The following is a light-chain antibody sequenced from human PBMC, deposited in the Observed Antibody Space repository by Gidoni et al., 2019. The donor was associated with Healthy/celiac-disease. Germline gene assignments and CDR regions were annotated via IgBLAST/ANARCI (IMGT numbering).Light chain of an antibody. CDR2: SAS. J-gene: IGKJ1*01. V-gene: IGKV1-39*01. Sequence: DHQMTQSPSSLSASVGDRVTITCRASKSISSYLNWYQQKPGKAPKLLIYSASSLQSGVPSRFSGSGSGTDFSLTISSLQPGDFATYYCQQSYSTPWTFGQGTKVEIK. CDR3: QQSYSTPWT. CDR1: KSISSY.